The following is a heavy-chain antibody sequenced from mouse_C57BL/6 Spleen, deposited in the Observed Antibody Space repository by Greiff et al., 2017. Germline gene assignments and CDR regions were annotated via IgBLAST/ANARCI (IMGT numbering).Heavy chain of an antibody. J-gene: IGHJ4*01. Sequence: EVQGVESGGGLVKPGGSLKLSCAASGFTFSSYTMSWVRQTPEKRLEWVAYISSGSSTIYYADTVKGRFTISRDNAKNTLFLQMTSLRSEDTAMYYCANYGSYYAMDYWGQGTSVTVSS. CDR3: ANYGSYYAMDY. D-gene: IGHD1-1*01. V-gene: IGHV5-17*01. CDR1: GFTFSSYT. CDR2: ISSGSSTI.